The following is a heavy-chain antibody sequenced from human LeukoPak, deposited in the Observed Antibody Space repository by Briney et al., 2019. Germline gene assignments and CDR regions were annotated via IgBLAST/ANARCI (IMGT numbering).Heavy chain of an antibody. J-gene: IGHJ4*02. CDR3: ARGSSWYDIDY. Sequence: PGGSLRLSCAACGFTFSSYSMNWVRQAPGKGLEWVSYISSSSSTIYYADSVKGRFTISRDNAKNSLYLQMNSLRAEDTAVYYCARGSSWYDIDYWGQGTLVTVSS. CDR2: ISSSSSTI. CDR1: GFTFSSYS. D-gene: IGHD6-13*01. V-gene: IGHV3-48*01.